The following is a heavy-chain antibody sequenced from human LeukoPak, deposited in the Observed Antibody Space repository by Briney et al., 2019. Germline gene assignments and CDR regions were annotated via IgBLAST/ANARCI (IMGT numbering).Heavy chain of an antibody. CDR1: GGSISTRNYY. V-gene: IGHV4-39*01. CDR2: IRYSGST. D-gene: IGHD2-21*01. CDR3: ARQDCSAACYHFDY. Sequence: SETLSLTCTVSGGSISTRNYYWGWIRQPPGKGLEWLVSIRYSGSTYYNPSLTSRVTISVDTTQNQLSLKLASVTAAHTAVYYCARQDCSAACYHFDYWGQGTLVTVSS. J-gene: IGHJ4*02.